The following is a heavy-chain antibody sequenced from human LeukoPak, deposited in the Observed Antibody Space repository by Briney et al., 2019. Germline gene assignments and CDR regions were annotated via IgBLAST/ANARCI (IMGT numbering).Heavy chain of an antibody. CDR1: GYTFTSYD. D-gene: IGHD3-22*01. CDR2: MNPNSGNT. J-gene: IGHJ4*02. V-gene: IGHV1-8*01. Sequence: ASVKVSCKASGYTFTSYDINWVRQATGQGLERMGWMNPNSGNTGYAQKFQGRVTMTRNTSISTAYMELSSLRSEDTAVYYCARGGYYDSSGQGHVHFDYWGQGTLVTVSS. CDR3: ARGGYYDSSGQGHVHFDY.